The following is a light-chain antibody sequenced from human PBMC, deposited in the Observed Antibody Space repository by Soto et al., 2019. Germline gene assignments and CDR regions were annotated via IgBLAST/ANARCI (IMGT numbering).Light chain of an antibody. CDR3: QQLNIFPPLFT. CDR2: GAS. J-gene: IGKJ3*01. Sequence: DIQMTQSPSTLSASVGDRVTITCRASQSISYYLAWYQQRPGKAPELLIYGASTLRTGVASRFSGSGSGTEFTLTISSLQPEDFATYFCQQLNIFPPLFTFGPGTKVDIK. CDR1: QSISYY. V-gene: IGKV1-9*01.